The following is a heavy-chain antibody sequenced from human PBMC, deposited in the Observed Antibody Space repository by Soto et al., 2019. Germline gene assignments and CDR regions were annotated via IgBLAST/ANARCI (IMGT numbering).Heavy chain of an antibody. CDR1: GFTFSSHG. D-gene: IGHD1-1*01. J-gene: IGHJ4*02. CDR3: VRWGNWKVPDH. CDR2: IWYDGSNK. Sequence: GGSLRLSCATSGFTFSSHGMHWVRQAPGKGPEWVAVIWYDGSNKCYADSVRGRFTISRDNAKSTLYLEMNSLRVEDTAVYHCVRWGNWKVPDHWGQGTLVTVSS. V-gene: IGHV3-33*01.